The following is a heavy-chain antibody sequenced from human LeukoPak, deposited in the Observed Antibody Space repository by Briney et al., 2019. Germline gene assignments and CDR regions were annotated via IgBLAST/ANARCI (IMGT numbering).Heavy chain of an antibody. J-gene: IGHJ5*02. CDR2: TYYRSKWYT. V-gene: IGHV6-1*01. D-gene: IGHD1-1*01. CDR1: GDSVSSNSAA. CDR3: AREGTTTLDT. Sequence: SQTLSLTCAFSGDSVSSNSAAWNWVRQSPSSGLEWLGRTYYRSKWYTHYADSVRSRITINPDTSKNQFSLQLNSVTPEDTAVYYCAREGTTTLDTWGQGTLVTVSS.